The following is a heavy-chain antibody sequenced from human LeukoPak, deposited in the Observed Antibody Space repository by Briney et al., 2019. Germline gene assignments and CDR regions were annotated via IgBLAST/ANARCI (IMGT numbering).Heavy chain of an antibody. CDR1: GGTFSSYT. Sequence: GASVKVSCKASGGTFSSYTISWVRQAPGQGLEWMGRIIPILGIANYAQKFQGRVTITADKSTSTAYVELSSLRSEDTAVYYCARDYGDYVRAFDIWGQGTTVTVSS. V-gene: IGHV1-69*04. D-gene: IGHD4-17*01. CDR3: ARDYGDYVRAFDI. J-gene: IGHJ3*02. CDR2: IIPILGIA.